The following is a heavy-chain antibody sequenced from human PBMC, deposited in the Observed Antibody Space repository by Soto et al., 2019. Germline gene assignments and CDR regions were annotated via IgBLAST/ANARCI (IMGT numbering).Heavy chain of an antibody. CDR2: ISGYNGHT. Sequence: QVQLVQSGAEVRKPGASVKVSCKASGYTFTTYGISWVRQAPGQGLEWMGWISGYNGHTKYAQKFQGRVTMTTDTSTSTVYMDLRSLRSDDTAVYYCAREGEMPYYYYGLDVWGQVTTVTVYS. V-gene: IGHV1-18*01. CDR3: AREGEMPYYYYGLDV. D-gene: IGHD3-16*01. J-gene: IGHJ6*02. CDR1: GYTFTTYG.